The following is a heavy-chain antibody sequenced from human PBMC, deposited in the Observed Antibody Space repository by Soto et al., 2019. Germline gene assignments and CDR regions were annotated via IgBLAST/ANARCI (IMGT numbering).Heavy chain of an antibody. J-gene: IGHJ5*02. D-gene: IGHD2-21*02. CDR3: VRHPSDFWFDP. CDR2: IYYSGST. Sequence: SETLSLTCTVSGGSISSYYWSWIRQPPGKGLEWIGYIYYSGSTNYNPSLKSRVTISVDTSKNQFSLKLSSVTAADTAVYYCVRHPSDFWFDPWGQGTLVTVSS. V-gene: IGHV4-59*08. CDR1: GGSISSYY.